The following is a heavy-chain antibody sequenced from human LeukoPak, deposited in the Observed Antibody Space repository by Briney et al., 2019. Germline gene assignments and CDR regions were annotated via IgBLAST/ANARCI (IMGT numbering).Heavy chain of an antibody. V-gene: IGHV1-8*01. D-gene: IGHD3-9*01. J-gene: IGHJ4*02. Sequence: ASVKVSCKASGYTFTSYDINWVRQATGQGLEWMGWMNPNSGNTGYAQRFQGRVTMTRNTSISIAYMELSSLRSEDTAVYYCARTILTGYYRDYWGQGTLVTVSS. CDR2: MNPNSGNT. CDR3: ARTILTGYYRDY. CDR1: GYTFTSYD.